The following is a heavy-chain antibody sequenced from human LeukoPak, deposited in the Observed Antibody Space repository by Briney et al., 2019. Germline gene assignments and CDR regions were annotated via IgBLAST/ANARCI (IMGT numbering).Heavy chain of an antibody. CDR2: IYSGGST. CDR3: ARARDYLFDY. D-gene: IGHD4-11*01. J-gene: IGHJ4*02. V-gene: IGHV3-66*01. CDR1: GFTVSSNY. Sequence: GGSLRLSCAASGFTVSSNYMSWVRQAPGKGLEWVSVIYSGGSTYYADSVKGRFTISRDSSKNTLYLQMYSLRAEDTAVYYCARARDYLFDYWGQGTLVTVSS.